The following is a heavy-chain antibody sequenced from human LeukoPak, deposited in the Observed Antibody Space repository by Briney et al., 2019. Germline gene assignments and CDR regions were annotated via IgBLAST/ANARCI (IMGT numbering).Heavy chain of an antibody. CDR2: INPNSGGT. CDR3: ARDNFFGFSYSWHFDY. V-gene: IGHV1-2*02. D-gene: IGHD5-18*01. Sequence: ASVKVSCKVSGYTFTSYGISWVRQAPGQGLEWMGWINPNSGGTNYAQKFQDRVTMTRDTSISTAYMELSRLRSDDTAVYYCARDNFFGFSYSWHFDYWGQGTLVTVSS. J-gene: IGHJ4*02. CDR1: GYTFTSYG.